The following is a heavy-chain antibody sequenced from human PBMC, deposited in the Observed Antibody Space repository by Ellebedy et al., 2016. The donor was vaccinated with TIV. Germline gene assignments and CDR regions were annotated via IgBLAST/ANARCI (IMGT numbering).Heavy chain of an antibody. V-gene: IGHV3-11*01. CDR3: ARAPNTGNDFEQYFFDS. D-gene: IGHD1-1*01. CDR1: GFTFSDYY. J-gene: IGHJ4*02. CDR2: ISSAGGTI. Sequence: GESLKISCAGPGFTFSDYYMAWFRQAPGRGLEWVAYISSAGGTIFYADPVKGRFTISRDNAKDSRYLQMSSLGVDDTAVYYCARAPNTGNDFEQYFFDSWGPGTLVTVSS.